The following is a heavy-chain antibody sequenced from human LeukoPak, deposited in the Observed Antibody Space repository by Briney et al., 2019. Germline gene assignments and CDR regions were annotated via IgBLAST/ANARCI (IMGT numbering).Heavy chain of an antibody. CDR3: AKYIAARPYDAFDI. J-gene: IGHJ3*02. CDR2: ISSSSSYI. Sequence: PGGSLRLSCAASGFTFSSYSMNWVRQAPGKGLEWVSSISSSSSYIYYADSVKGRFTISRDNAKNSLYLQMNSLRAEDTAVYYCAKYIAARPYDAFDIWGQGTMVTVSS. CDR1: GFTFSSYS. D-gene: IGHD6-6*01. V-gene: IGHV3-21*04.